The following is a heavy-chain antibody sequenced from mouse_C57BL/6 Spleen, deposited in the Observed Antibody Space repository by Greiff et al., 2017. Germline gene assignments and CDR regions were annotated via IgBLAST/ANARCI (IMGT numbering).Heavy chain of an antibody. Sequence: EVKLMESEGGLVQPGSSMKLSCTASGFTFSDYYMAWVRQVPEKGLEWVANINYDGSSTYYLDSLKSRFIISRDNAKNILYLQMSSLKSEDTATYYCARGLYYYGSSYDWYFDVWGTGTTVTVSS. D-gene: IGHD1-1*01. CDR1: GFTFSDYY. J-gene: IGHJ1*03. CDR3: ARGLYYYGSSYDWYFDV. CDR2: INYDGSST. V-gene: IGHV5-16*01.